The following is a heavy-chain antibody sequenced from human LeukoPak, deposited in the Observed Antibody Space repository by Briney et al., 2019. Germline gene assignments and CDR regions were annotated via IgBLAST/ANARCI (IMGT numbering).Heavy chain of an antibody. V-gene: IGHV4-59*01. J-gene: IGHJ6*02. CDR3: ARYGDYDYYYGMDV. Sequence: PSETLSLTCTVSGGSISSYYWSWIRQPPGKGLEWIGYIYYSGSTNYNPSLKSRVTISVDTSKNQFSLKLSSVTAADTAVYYCARYGDYDYYYGMDVWGQGTTVTVSS. D-gene: IGHD4-17*01. CDR2: IYYSGST. CDR1: GGSISSYY.